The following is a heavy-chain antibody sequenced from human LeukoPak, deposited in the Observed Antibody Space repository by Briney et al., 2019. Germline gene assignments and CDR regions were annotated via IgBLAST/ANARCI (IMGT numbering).Heavy chain of an antibody. V-gene: IGHV1-2*02. CDR1: GYTFTGYY. CDR3: ARDRPRGSNYIHYMDV. Sequence: ASVKVSCKASGYTFTGYYMHWVRQAPGQRLEWMGWINPNSGGTNYAQKFQGRVTMTRDTSISTAYMELSRLRSDDTAVYYCARDRPRGSNYIHYMDVWGKGTTVTVSS. CDR2: INPNSGGT. D-gene: IGHD4-11*01. J-gene: IGHJ6*03.